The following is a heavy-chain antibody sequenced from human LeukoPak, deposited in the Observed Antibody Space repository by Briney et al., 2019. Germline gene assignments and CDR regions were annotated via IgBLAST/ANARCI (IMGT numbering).Heavy chain of an antibody. D-gene: IGHD3-22*01. Sequence: KSSETLSLTCTVSGGSISSYYWSWIRQPPGKGLEWIGYIYYSGSTNYNPSLKSRVTISVDTSKNQFSLKLSSVTAADTAVYYRARETYYYDSSGYYEPGAFDIWGQGTMVTVSS. J-gene: IGHJ3*02. V-gene: IGHV4-59*01. CDR1: GGSISSYY. CDR3: ARETYYYDSSGYYEPGAFDI. CDR2: IYYSGST.